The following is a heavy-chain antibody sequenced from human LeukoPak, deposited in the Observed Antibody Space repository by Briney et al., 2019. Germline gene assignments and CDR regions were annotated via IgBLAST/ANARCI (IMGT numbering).Heavy chain of an antibody. Sequence: GGSLRLSCAASGFTFSTYAMSWVRQAPGKGLEWVSAISPGGTDTYYADSVKGRFTISRDNSKSTLYLQMNSLRAEDTAVYYCGRYYVMDVWGQGTSVTVSS. CDR1: GFTFSTYA. V-gene: IGHV3-23*01. CDR3: GRYYVMDV. CDR2: ISPGGTDT. J-gene: IGHJ6*02.